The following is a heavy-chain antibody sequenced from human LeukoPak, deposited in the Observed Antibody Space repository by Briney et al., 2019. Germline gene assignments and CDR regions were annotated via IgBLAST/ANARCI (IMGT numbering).Heavy chain of an antibody. CDR3: ARGYDLLSGYYGVGWFDP. CDR1: GGSISSHY. CDR2: IYYSGST. D-gene: IGHD3-3*01. J-gene: IGHJ5*02. Sequence: PSETLSLTCTVSGGSISSHYWGWMRQPPGKGLEWIGYIYYSGSTNYNPSLKSRVTISVDTSKNQFSLKLSSVTAADTAVYYCARGYDLLSGYYGVGWFDPWGQGTLVTVSS. V-gene: IGHV4-59*11.